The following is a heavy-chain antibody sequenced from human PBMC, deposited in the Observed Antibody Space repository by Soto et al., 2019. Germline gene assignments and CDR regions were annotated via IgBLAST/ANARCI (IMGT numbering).Heavy chain of an antibody. D-gene: IGHD3-9*01. CDR2: ISAYNGNT. CDR3: ARDRPDILTGWRYYYYYGMDV. V-gene: IGHV1-18*04. J-gene: IGHJ6*02. CDR1: GYTFTSYG. Sequence: QVQLVQSGAEVKKPGASVKVSCKASGYTFTSYGISWVRQAPGQGLEWMGWISAYNGNTNYAQKLQGRVTMTTDTSTSTAYMELRSLRYDDTAVYYCARDRPDILTGWRYYYYYGMDVWGQGTTVTVSS.